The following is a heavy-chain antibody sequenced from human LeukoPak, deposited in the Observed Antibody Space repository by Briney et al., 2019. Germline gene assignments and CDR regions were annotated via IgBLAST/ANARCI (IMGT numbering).Heavy chain of an antibody. Sequence: PGRSLRLSCAASGFTFSSYAMHWVRQAPGKGLEWVAVISYDGSNKYYADSVKGRFTISRDNSKNMLYLQMNSLRAEDTAVYYCARVRSYYGDYWSFDYWGQGTLVTVSS. V-gene: IGHV3-30-3*01. CDR3: ARVRSYYGDYWSFDY. CDR1: GFTFSSYA. D-gene: IGHD4-17*01. CDR2: ISYDGSNK. J-gene: IGHJ4*02.